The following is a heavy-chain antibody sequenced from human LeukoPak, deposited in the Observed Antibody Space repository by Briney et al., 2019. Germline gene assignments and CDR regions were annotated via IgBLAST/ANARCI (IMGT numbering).Heavy chain of an antibody. CDR2: IDISGDST. D-gene: IGHD4/OR15-4a*01. Sequence: GGSLRLXCVVSGFTFSSHAMCWVRQAPGRGLEWVSSIDISGDSTSYADSVKGRFTISRDNSKNTLLLQMDSLRAEYSAIYYCANEIRPNDYWGQGTLVTVSS. J-gene: IGHJ4*02. CDR1: GFTFSSHA. CDR3: ANEIRPNDY. V-gene: IGHV3-23*05.